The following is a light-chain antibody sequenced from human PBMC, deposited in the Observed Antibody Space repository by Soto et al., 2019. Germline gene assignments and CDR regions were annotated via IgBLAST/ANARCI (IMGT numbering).Light chain of an antibody. CDR1: QSVSSN. Sequence: EIVLTQSPGTLCLSPGERATLSCRASQSVSSNLAWYQQKPGQAPRLLIYGASTRATGIPARFSGSGSGTEFTLTISSLQPEDFATYYCQQYNSYSRTFGGGTKVDIK. CDR3: QQYNSYSRT. V-gene: IGKV3-15*01. CDR2: GAS. J-gene: IGKJ4*01.